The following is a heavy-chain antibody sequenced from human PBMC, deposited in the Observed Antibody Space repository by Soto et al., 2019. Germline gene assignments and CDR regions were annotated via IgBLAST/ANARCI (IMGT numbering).Heavy chain of an antibody. D-gene: IGHD3-22*01. J-gene: IGHJ6*02. V-gene: IGHV1-58*01. CDR3: AAEGGREYYYDSSGLINYYYYYGMDV. CDR2: IVVGSGNT. CDR1: GFTFTSSA. Sequence: GASVKVSCKASGFTFTSSAVQWVRQARGQRLEWIGWIVVGSGNTNYAQKFQERVTITRDMSTSTAYMELSSLRSEDTAVYYCAAEGGREYYYDSSGLINYYYYYGMDVWGQGTTVTV.